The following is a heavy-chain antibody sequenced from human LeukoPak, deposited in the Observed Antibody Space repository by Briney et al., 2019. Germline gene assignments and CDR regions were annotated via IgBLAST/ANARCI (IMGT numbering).Heavy chain of an antibody. D-gene: IGHD2/OR15-2a*01. J-gene: IGHJ4*02. Sequence: PGGSLRLSCAASGFTFSNYAMTWVRQAPGRGLEWVSTISGSGGSTYYADSVKGRFTISRDTASDTVNLQMNSLRAEDTAVYYCAKLVSTTQMGDYWGQGTPVTVSS. CDR3: AKLVSTTQMGDY. V-gene: IGHV3-23*01. CDR2: ISGSGGST. CDR1: GFTFSNYA.